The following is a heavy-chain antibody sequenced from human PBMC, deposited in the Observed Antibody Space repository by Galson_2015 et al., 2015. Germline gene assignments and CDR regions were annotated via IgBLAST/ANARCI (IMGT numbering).Heavy chain of an antibody. V-gene: IGHV6-1*01. Sequence: CAISGDSVSSNSAAWNWIRQPPSRGLEWLGRTYYRSKWYNDYAVSVKSRITINPDTSKNQFSLRLNSVTPEDTAVYYCARTIALSAYYYGMDVWGQGTTVTVSS. CDR1: GDSVSSNSAA. J-gene: IGHJ6*02. CDR3: ARTIALSAYYYGMDV. D-gene: IGHD3-3*02. CDR2: TYYRSKWYN.